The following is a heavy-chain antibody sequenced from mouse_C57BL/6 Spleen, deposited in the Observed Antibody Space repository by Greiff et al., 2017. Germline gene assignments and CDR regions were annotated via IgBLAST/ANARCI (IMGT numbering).Heavy chain of an antibody. Sequence: EVHLVESGAELVRPGASVKLSCTASGFNIKDDYMHWVKQRPEQGLEWIGWIDPENGDTEYASKFQGKATITADTSSNTAYLQLSSLTSEDTAVYYCTTDSLWFAYWGQGTLVTVSA. D-gene: IGHD6-1*01. CDR2: IDPENGDT. CDR1: GFNIKDDY. CDR3: TTDSLWFAY. J-gene: IGHJ3*01. V-gene: IGHV14-4*01.